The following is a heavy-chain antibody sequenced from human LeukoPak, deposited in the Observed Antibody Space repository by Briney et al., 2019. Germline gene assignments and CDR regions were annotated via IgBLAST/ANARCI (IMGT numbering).Heavy chain of an antibody. Sequence: GGSLRLSCAASGFTFRNYAIHWVRQTPDTGLEWVAVISYDGNYKYYAESVKVRFTISRDNSNSMVSLQMNSLRAEDTAVYYCAKGRAQFDILTGYTLWGLGTLVTVSS. CDR1: GFTFRNYA. D-gene: IGHD3-9*01. V-gene: IGHV3-30*18. CDR2: ISYDGNYK. J-gene: IGHJ4*02. CDR3: AKGRAQFDILTGYTL.